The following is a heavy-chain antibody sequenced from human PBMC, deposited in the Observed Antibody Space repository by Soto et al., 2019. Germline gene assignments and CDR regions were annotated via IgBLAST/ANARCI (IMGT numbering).Heavy chain of an antibody. CDR3: ARSHQRYTSSSNCFDP. CDR2: IIPICGTA. D-gene: IGHD6-6*01. J-gene: IGHJ5*02. V-gene: IGHV1-69*01. Sequence: QGLEWMGGIIPICGTANYAQKFQGRVTITADESTSTAYMELSSLRSEDTAVYYFARSHQRYTSSSNCFDPCGQGTLLSVPS.